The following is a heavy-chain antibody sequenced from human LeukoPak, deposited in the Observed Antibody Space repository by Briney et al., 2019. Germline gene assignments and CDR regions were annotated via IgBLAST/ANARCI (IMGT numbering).Heavy chain of an antibody. Sequence: PSETLSLTCAVYGGSFSGYYWSWIRQPPGKGLEWIGEINHSGSTNYNPSLKSRVTISVDTSKNQFSLKLSSVTAADTAVYYCARESDGDDYWGQGTLVTVSS. D-gene: IGHD3-10*01. CDR3: ARESDGDDY. CDR1: GGSFSGYY. J-gene: IGHJ4*02. CDR2: INHSGST. V-gene: IGHV4-34*01.